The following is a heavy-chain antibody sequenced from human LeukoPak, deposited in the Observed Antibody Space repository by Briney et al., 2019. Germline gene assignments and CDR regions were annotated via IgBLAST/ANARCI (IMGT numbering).Heavy chain of an antibody. CDR3: AKEAADYGEELYYFDY. J-gene: IGHJ4*02. CDR2: ISGSGGST. CDR1: GFIVSRNY. D-gene: IGHD4-17*01. V-gene: IGHV3-23*01. Sequence: GGSLRLSCAASGFIVSRNYMSWVRQAPGKGLEWVSAISGSGGSTYYADSVKGRFTISRDNSKNTLYLQMNSLRAEDTAVYYCAKEAADYGEELYYFDYWGQGTLVTVSS.